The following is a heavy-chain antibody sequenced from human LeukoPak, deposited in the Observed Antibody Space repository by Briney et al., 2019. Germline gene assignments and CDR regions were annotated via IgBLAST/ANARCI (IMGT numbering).Heavy chain of an antibody. CDR2: IYHSGST. V-gene: IGHV4-38-2*02. D-gene: IGHD2-2*01. J-gene: IGHJ4*02. Sequence: NPSETLSLTCTVSGGSISSGYYWGWIRQPPGKGLERIGSIYHSGSTYYNPSLKSRVTISVDTSKNQFSLKLSSVTAADTAVYYCARTPVTPAASDYWGQGTLVTVSS. CDR3: ARTPVTPAASDY. CDR1: GGSISSGYY.